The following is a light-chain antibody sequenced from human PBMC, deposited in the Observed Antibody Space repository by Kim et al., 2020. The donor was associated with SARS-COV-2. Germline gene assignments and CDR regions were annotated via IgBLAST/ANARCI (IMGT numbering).Light chain of an antibody. J-gene: IGKJ2*01. CDR2: WAS. CDR3: QQYDSTPYT. Sequence: DIVMTQSPDSVAVSLGERATISCKSSQSVLYRANYKNYLAWYQQKPGQPPKLLIYWASTRESGVPDRFSGSGSGTDFTLTISSLQAEDVAVYYCQQYDSTPYTFGQGTKLEI. V-gene: IGKV4-1*01. CDR1: QSVLYRANYKNY.